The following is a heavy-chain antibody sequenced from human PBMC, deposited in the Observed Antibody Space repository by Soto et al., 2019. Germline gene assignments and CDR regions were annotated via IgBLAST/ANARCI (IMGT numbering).Heavy chain of an antibody. CDR3: ARGRSYSSSSTYYYGMDV. D-gene: IGHD6-6*01. Sequence: QVQLQQWGAGLLKPSETLSLTCAVYGGSFSGYYWSWIRQPPGKRLEWIGEINHSGSTNYNPSLKSRVTISVDTSKNQFSLKLSSVTAADTAVYYCARGRSYSSSSTYYYGMDVWGQGTTVTVSS. CDR2: INHSGST. CDR1: GGSFSGYY. V-gene: IGHV4-34*01. J-gene: IGHJ6*02.